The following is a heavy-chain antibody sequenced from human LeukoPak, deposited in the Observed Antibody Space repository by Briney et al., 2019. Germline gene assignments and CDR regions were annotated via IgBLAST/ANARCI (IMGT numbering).Heavy chain of an antibody. J-gene: IGHJ4*02. D-gene: IGHD6-19*01. CDR2: IADDGSNK. CDR1: GFTFSNYA. Sequence: GGSLRLSCAASGFTFSNYAMHWVRQAPGKGLEWVAVIADDGSNKYYGDSVKGRFTISRDNSKNTVYLQMNSLRAEDTAVYYCAKDRYSSGWYSDFDYWGQGTLVTVSS. V-gene: IGHV3-30*18. CDR3: AKDRYSSGWYSDFDY.